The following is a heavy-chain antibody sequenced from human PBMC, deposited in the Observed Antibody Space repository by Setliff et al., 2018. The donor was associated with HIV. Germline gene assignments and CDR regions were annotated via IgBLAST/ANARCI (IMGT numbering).Heavy chain of an antibody. CDR3: TTNIAARPEGGFDF. Sequence: ASVKVSCKASGYTFTSYAMHWVRQAPGQGLEWMGWINAGNGNTKYSQNFQGRVTFTSDTSASTAYMQLTSLRSEDTAVYYCTTNIAARPEGGFDFWGQGTLVTVSS. D-gene: IGHD6-6*01. V-gene: IGHV1-3*01. CDR2: INAGNGNT. CDR1: GYTFTSYA. J-gene: IGHJ4*02.